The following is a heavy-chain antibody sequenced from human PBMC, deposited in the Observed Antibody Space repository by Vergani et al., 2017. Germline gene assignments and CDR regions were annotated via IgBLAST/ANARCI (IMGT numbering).Heavy chain of an antibody. CDR2: ISGSGSTI. J-gene: IGHJ4*02. CDR3: ARATGTSGG. D-gene: IGHD1-7*01. Sequence: EVQLLESGGGLVQPGGSLRLSCAASGFTFSSYAMSWVRQAPGKGLEWVSAISGSGSTIYYADSVKGRFTISRDNAKNSLYLQMNSLRAEDTAVYYCARATGTSGGWGQGTLVTVSS. V-gene: IGHV3-23*01. CDR1: GFTFSSYA.